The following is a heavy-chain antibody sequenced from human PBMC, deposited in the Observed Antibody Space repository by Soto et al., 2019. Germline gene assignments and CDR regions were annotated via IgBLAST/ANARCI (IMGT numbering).Heavy chain of an antibody. Sequence: QVQLQESGPALVRPSDSLSLMCSVSGVPITTFYWSWIRQAPGKGLEYIGYIYYGGSTHYNPALKSRVTISVDTANNEFSLKLRSVTAADTAAYYCARGQLLHYQYGVDVWGQGTTV. CDR3: ARGQLLHYQYGVDV. CDR2: IYYGGST. J-gene: IGHJ6*02. D-gene: IGHD3-10*01. V-gene: IGHV4-59*07. CDR1: GVPITTFY.